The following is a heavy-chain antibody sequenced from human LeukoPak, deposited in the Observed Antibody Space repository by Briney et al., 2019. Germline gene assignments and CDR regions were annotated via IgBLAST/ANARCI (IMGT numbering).Heavy chain of an antibody. V-gene: IGHV3-53*01. J-gene: IGHJ4*02. CDR3: ARYGRGYDFWSGYYIGDY. D-gene: IGHD3-3*01. CDR2: IYSGGST. Sequence: GGSRRLSCAVAGFTVSNNYMSWVRQAPGKGLEWVSDIYSGGSTFYADSVKGRFTISRDNSKNTLYLQMNSLRAEDTAVYYCARYGRGYDFWSGYYIGDYWGQGTLVTVSS. CDR1: GFTVSNNY.